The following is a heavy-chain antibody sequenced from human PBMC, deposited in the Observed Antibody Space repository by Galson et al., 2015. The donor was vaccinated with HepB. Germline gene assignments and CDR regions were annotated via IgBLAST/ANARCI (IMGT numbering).Heavy chain of an antibody. D-gene: IGHD3-9*01. V-gene: IGHV3-23*01. CDR2: ISASGGTT. CDR3: TTTGVLRYFDWILSVQGDFDY. Sequence: SLRLSCAASGFSFNYYAMSWVRQAPGKGLEWVSAISASGGTTYFTDSVKGRFTISRDNSKNTLYLQMSGLKTEDTAVYYCTTTGVLRYFDWILSVQGDFDYWGQGTLVTVSS. J-gene: IGHJ4*02. CDR1: GFSFNYYA.